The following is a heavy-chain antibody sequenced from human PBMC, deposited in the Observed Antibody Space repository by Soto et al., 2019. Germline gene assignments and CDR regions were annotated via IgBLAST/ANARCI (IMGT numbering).Heavy chain of an antibody. J-gene: IGHJ4*02. V-gene: IGHV3-73*01. CDR1: GFAFSGSA. CDR2: IRSKANRYAT. CDR3: TMTTVTTWGY. D-gene: IGHD4-17*01. Sequence: EVQLVESGGGLVQPGGSLKLSCAASGFAFSGSAMHWVRQASGKGLEWVGRIRSKANRYATAYAASVKGRFTISRDESKNTAYLQMNSLNTEDTAVYYCTMTTVTTWGYWGQGTLVTVSS.